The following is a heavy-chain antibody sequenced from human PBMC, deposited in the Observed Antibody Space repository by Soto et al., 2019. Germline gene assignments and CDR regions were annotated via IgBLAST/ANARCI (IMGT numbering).Heavy chain of an antibody. V-gene: IGHV1-2*02. D-gene: IGHD6-19*01. J-gene: IGHJ4*02. CDR2: INPNSGGT. CDR3: ARDPSGIAVAGFDY. Sequence: GASVKVSCKASGYTFTGCYMHCVRQAPGQGLEWMGWINPNSGGTNYAQKFQGRVTMTRDTSISTAYMELSRLRSDDTAVYYCARDPSGIAVAGFDYWGQGTLVTVSS. CDR1: GYTFTGCY.